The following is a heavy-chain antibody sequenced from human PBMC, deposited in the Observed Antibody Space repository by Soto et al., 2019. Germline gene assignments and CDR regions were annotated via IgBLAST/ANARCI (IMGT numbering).Heavy chain of an antibody. CDR2: IYPGDSET. D-gene: IGHD3-3*01. J-gene: IGHJ6*02. CDR1: GYSFTDYW. CDR3: ARGSDGYDGVYGMEM. Sequence: RGESLKISCQGSGYSFTDYWIAWVRQMPGKGLEWMGVIYPGDSETKYSPSFQGQVTISAEKSISTAYVQWSSLKATDPAMYYRARGSDGYDGVYGMEMLCQETT. V-gene: IGHV5-51*01.